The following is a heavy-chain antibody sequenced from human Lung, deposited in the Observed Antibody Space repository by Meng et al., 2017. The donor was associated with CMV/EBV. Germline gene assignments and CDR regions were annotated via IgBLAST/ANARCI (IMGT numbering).Heavy chain of an antibody. CDR1: GFTFSSYV. CDR3: AKAGYSSSWYVFDY. D-gene: IGHD6-13*01. CDR2: IGPSGGNT. J-gene: IGHJ4*02. Sequence: GGSXRLXCAASGFTFSSYVMTWVRQAPGKGLEWVSGIGPSGGNTYYADSVKGRFTISRDNSRNTLYLQMNGLRAEDTAVYYCAKAGYSSSWYVFDYLGQGTLVTVSS. V-gene: IGHV3-23*01.